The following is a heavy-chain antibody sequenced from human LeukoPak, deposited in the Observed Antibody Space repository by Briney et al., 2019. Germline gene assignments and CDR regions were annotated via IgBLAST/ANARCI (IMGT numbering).Heavy chain of an antibody. CDR3: ARERQDTVIHSGAFDI. CDR1: GFTFSNYF. CDR2: ITSDGSHT. D-gene: IGHD2-21*02. V-gene: IGHV3-30*04. Sequence: GGSLRLSCAASGFTFSNYFMHWVRQAPGKGLEWVADITSDGSHTFYVDSVKGRFTISRDNSKNTLYLQMNSLRAEDTAGYFCARERQDTVIHSGAFDIWGQGTMVAVSS. J-gene: IGHJ3*02.